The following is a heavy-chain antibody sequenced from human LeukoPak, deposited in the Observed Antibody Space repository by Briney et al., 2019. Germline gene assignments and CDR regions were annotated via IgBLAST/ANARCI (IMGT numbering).Heavy chain of an antibody. CDR1: GFTFSSNW. D-gene: IGHD4-23*01. Sequence: GGSLRLSCAASGFTFSSNWMHWVRQAPGKGLVWVSRIASDGSSTTYADSVKGRFSISRDNAKNTLYLQMNSLRVEDTAVYYCARGRPHGNDYWGQGTLVTVSS. CDR2: IASDGSST. J-gene: IGHJ4*02. CDR3: ARGRPHGNDY. V-gene: IGHV3-74*01.